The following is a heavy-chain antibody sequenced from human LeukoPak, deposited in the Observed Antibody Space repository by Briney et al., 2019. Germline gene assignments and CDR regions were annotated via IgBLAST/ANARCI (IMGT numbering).Heavy chain of an antibody. V-gene: IGHV3-23*01. Sequence: PGGSLRLSCAVSGFIFGSYAMGWVRQAPGKGLEWVSTISGPGDNTYYADSVKGRSTISRDNSKNTLYLQMNSLRAEDTAIYYCAKEDYYDSRGHIKLDAFDVWGQGTMVTVSS. J-gene: IGHJ3*01. CDR1: GFIFGSYA. CDR3: AKEDYYDSRGHIKLDAFDV. D-gene: IGHD3-22*01. CDR2: ISGPGDNT.